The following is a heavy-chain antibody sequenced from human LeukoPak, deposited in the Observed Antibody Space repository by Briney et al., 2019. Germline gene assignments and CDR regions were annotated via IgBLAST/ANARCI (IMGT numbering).Heavy chain of an antibody. Sequence: SETLSLTCTVSGGSISSYYWSWIRQPPGKGLEWIGYIYYSGSTNYNPSLKSRVTISVDTSKNQFSLKLSSVTAADTAVYYCARDRYGDSAADYWGQGTLVTVSS. CDR2: IYYSGST. D-gene: IGHD4-17*01. V-gene: IGHV4-59*01. J-gene: IGHJ4*02. CDR3: ARDRYGDSAADY. CDR1: GGSISSYY.